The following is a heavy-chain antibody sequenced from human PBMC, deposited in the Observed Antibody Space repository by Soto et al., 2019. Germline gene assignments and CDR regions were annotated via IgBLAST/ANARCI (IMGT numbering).Heavy chain of an antibody. V-gene: IGHV1-18*01. CDR3: ARESPRGGSGYYPLDY. CDR1: GYTFTSYG. J-gene: IGHJ4*02. D-gene: IGHD3-22*01. CDR2: ISAYNGNT. Sequence: ASVKVSCKASGYTFTSYGISWVRQAPGQGLEWMGWISAYNGNTNYAQKPQGRVTMTTDTSTSTAYMELRSLRSDDTAVYYCARESPRGGSGYYPLDYWGQGTLVTVSS.